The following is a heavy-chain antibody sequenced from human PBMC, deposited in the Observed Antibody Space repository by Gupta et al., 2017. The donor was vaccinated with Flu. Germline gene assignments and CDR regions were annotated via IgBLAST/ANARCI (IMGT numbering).Heavy chain of an antibody. CDR3: ARDAPVAGSFQH. Sequence: QVQLQESGPGLVKPSQTLSLTCTVSGGSISRGAYYWSWIRQHPGKGLEWIGYIYYSGSTYYTPSLKSRVTMSVDTSKNQFSLKLRSVTAADTAVYYCARDAPVAGSFQHWGQGTLVTVSS. D-gene: IGHD6-19*01. CDR2: IYYSGST. J-gene: IGHJ1*01. V-gene: IGHV4-31*03. CDR1: GGSISRGAYY.